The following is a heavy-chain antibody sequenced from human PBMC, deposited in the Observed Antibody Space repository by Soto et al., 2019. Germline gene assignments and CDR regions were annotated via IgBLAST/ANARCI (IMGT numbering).Heavy chain of an antibody. CDR1: GYTLTELS. J-gene: IGHJ3*02. V-gene: IGHV1-24*01. CDR3: VTGGLYGRAPAAHDAFDI. CDR2: FDPEDGET. D-gene: IGHD2-2*01. Sequence: ASVKVSCKVSGYTLTELSIHWVRQAPGKGLEWVGGFDPEDGETVYAQKFQGRVTMTEDSSTDTAFMELSSLRSEETAVYYCVTGGLYGRAPAAHDAFDIWGQGTMVTVSS.